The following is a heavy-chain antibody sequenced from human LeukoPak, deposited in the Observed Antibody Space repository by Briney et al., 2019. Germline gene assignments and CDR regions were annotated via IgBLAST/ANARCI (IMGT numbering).Heavy chain of an antibody. D-gene: IGHD2-8*01. V-gene: IGHV4-34*01. J-gene: IGHJ4*02. CDR3: ARGLRNGLGY. CDR1: GESFSGYY. CDR2: INHSGST. Sequence: SETLSLTCAVYGESFSGYYWSWIRQPPGKGLEWIGEINHSGSTNYNPSLKSRVTISVDTSKNQFSLKLSSVTPADTAVYYCARGLRNGLGYWGQGTLVTVSS.